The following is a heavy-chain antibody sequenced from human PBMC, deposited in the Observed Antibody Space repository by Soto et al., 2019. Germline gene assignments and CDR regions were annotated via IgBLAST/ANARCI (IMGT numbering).Heavy chain of an antibody. CDR1: GGTFSSYA. CDR2: IIPIFGTA. J-gene: IGHJ6*02. V-gene: IGHV1-69*06. CDR3: ARGAVAGTSGPYYYYHGMDV. Sequence: GASVKVSCKASGGTFSSYAISWVLQAPGQGLEWMGWIIPIFGTANYAQKFQGRVTITADKSTSTAYMELSSLRSEDTAVYYCARGAVAGTSGPYYYYHGMDVWGQGTTVTVSS. D-gene: IGHD6-19*01.